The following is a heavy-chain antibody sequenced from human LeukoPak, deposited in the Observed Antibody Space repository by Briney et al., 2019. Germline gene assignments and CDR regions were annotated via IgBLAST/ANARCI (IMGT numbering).Heavy chain of an antibody. J-gene: IGHJ6*02. CDR2: IYPGDSDT. V-gene: IGHV5-51*01. CDR1: GYSFTSYW. D-gene: IGHD3-3*01. Sequence: GESLKISCNGSGYSFTSYWIGWVRQMPGKGLEWMGIIYPGDSDTRYSPSFQGQVTISADKSISTAYLQWSSLKASDTAVYYCARLGDITIFGVVTAYYYGMDVWGQGTTVTVSS. CDR3: ARLGDITIFGVVTAYYYGMDV.